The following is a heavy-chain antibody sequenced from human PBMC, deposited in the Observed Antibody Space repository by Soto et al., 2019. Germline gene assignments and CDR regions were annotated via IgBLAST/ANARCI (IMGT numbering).Heavy chain of an antibody. D-gene: IGHD3-16*02. J-gene: IGHJ4*02. CDR1: GFTVSSNY. CDR2: IYSGGST. Sequence: EVQLVESGGGLIQPGGSLRVSCAASGFTVSSNYMSWVRQAPGKGLEWVSVIYSGGSTYYADSVKGRFTISRDNSKNTLYLQMNSLRAEDTAVYYCARSMITFGEVLADGAEGDYWGQGTLVTVSS. CDR3: ARSMITFGEVLADGAEGDY. V-gene: IGHV3-53*01.